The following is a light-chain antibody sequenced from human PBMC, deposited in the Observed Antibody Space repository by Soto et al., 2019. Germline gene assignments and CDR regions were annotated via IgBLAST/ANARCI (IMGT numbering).Light chain of an antibody. CDR1: QSVSSN. Sequence: EIVMTQSPATLSVSPGERATLSCRASQSVSSNLAWYQQKPGQAPRLLIYGASTRATGIPARFSGSGSGTDFTLTSSRLQSEDFAVYYCQRYNSWPQTFRQGTKVEI. CDR3: QRYNSWPQT. J-gene: IGKJ1*01. CDR2: GAS. V-gene: IGKV3-15*01.